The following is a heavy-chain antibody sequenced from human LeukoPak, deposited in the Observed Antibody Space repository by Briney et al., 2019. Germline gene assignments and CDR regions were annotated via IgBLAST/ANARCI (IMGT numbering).Heavy chain of an antibody. CDR2: TLPGDFNT. CDR1: GSNFTMYW. V-gene: IGHV5-51*01. Sequence: PGESLQISCRTSGSNFTMYWVAWGRQLPGKGLEWMGITLPGDFNTRYSPSFQGQVSISADKSVNTAYLQWSSLKASDTGMYYCARRTARGYDIWGQGTMITVSS. D-gene: IGHD3-3*01. CDR3: ARRTARGYDI. J-gene: IGHJ3*02.